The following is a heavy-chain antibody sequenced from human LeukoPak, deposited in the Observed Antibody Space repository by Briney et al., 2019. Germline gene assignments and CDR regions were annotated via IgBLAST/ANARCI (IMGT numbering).Heavy chain of an antibody. CDR1: GGSFSGYY. Sequence: SETLSLTCAVYGGSFSGYYWSWIRQPPGKGLEWIGEINHSGSTNYNPSLKSRVTISVDTSKNQFSLKLGSVTAADTAVYYCARAYTPFYCSGGSCSAYYFDYWGQGTLVTVSS. CDR3: ARAYTPFYCSGGSCSAYYFDY. CDR2: INHSGST. J-gene: IGHJ4*02. D-gene: IGHD2-15*01. V-gene: IGHV4-34*01.